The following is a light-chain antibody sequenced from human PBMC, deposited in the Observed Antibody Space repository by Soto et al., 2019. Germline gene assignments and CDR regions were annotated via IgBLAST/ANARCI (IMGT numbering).Light chain of an antibody. CDR3: QQYCTSPWT. CDR2: WAS. CDR1: QSILFSFNNKYC. J-gene: IGKJ1*01. V-gene: IGKV4-1*01. Sequence: DIVMTQSPDSQAVSLGERATINCKSSQSILFSFNNKYCLAWYQQKPGQPPKPLMFWASTRKTGVPERFSGSGSGTDFTLTIGSLQAGDVAVYYCQQYCTSPWTFGQGTKVEIK.